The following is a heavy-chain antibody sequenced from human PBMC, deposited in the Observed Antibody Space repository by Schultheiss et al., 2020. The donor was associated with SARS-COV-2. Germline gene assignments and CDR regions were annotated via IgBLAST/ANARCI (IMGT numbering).Heavy chain of an antibody. Sequence: SETLSLTCTVSGGSVSSDSYYWSWIRQPPGKGLEWIGYIYYSGSTNYNPSLKSRVTMSIHTSKNQFSLRLSSVTAADTALYYCARIGMVRAVRDAFDTWGQGTMVTVSS. V-gene: IGHV4-61*01. D-gene: IGHD3-10*01. J-gene: IGHJ3*02. CDR2: IYYSGST. CDR3: ARIGMVRAVRDAFDT. CDR1: GGSVSSDSYY.